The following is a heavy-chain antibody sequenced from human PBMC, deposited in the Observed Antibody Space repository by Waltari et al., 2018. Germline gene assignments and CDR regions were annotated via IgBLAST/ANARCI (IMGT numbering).Heavy chain of an antibody. CDR3: ARDLWGIAAAGTEAFDI. Sequence: QVQLVQSGAEVKKPGASVQVSCNASGSTFTDYYMHWVRQAPGQGLEWMGWINPNSGGTNYAQKFQGRVTMTRDTSISTAYMELSRLRSDDTAVYYCARDLWGIAAAGTEAFDIWGQGTMVTVSS. CDR2: INPNSGGT. V-gene: IGHV1-2*02. CDR1: GSTFTDYY. D-gene: IGHD6-13*01. J-gene: IGHJ3*02.